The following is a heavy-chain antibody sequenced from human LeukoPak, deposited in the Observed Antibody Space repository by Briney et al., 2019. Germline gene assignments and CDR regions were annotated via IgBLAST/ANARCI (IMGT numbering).Heavy chain of an antibody. D-gene: IGHD3-3*01. J-gene: IGHJ4*02. CDR1: GYTFTSYY. Sequence: ASVKVSCKASGYTFTSYYMHWVRQAPGQGLEWMGIINPSGGSTSYAQKFQGRVTMTRDTPTSTVYMELSSLRSEDTAVYYCARSGAAPIIQLASPFDYWGQGTLVTVSS. V-gene: IGHV1-46*01. CDR2: INPSGGST. CDR3: ARSGAAPIIQLASPFDY.